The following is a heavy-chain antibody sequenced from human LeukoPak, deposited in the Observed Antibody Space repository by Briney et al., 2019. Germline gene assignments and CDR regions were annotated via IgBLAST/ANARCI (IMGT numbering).Heavy chain of an antibody. V-gene: IGHV1-18*01. CDR1: GYTFTSYG. CDR2: ISAYNGNT. J-gene: IGHJ6*02. Sequence: GASVKVSCKASGYTFTSYGISWVRQAPGQGLEWMGWISAYNGNTNYAQKLQGRVTMTTDTSTSTAYMELRSLRSDDTAVYYCARDNYYDSSGYYSLLSYYYYGMDVWGQGTTVTASS. D-gene: IGHD3-22*01. CDR3: ARDNYYDSSGYYSLLSYYYYGMDV.